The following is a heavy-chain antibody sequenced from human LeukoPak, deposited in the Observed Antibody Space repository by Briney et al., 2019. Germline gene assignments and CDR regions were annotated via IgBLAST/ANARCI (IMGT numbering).Heavy chain of an antibody. CDR1: EFTFSNFG. CDR2: ISSSSSSI. Sequence: PGGSLRLSCAASEFTFSNFGMNWVRQAPGQGLEWVSYISSSSSSIYYADSVRGRVTISRDNAKNSLYLQMNSPRDEDTAVYYCARDSGGSSGWYYFDYWGQGTLVTVSS. CDR3: ARDSGGSSGWYYFDY. D-gene: IGHD6-13*01. V-gene: IGHV3-48*02. J-gene: IGHJ4*02.